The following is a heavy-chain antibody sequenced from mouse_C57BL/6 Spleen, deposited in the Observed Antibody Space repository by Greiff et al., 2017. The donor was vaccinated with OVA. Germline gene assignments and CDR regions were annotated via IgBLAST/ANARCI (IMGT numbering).Heavy chain of an antibody. D-gene: IGHD1-1*01. V-gene: IGHV14-1*01. CDR3: TRYYGSSFDY. Sequence: VQLQQSGAELVRPGASVKLSCTASGFNIKDYYMHWVKQRPEQGLEWIGRIDPEDGDTEYATKFQGKATMTADTSSNTAYLQLSSLTSEDTAVYYCTRYYGSSFDYWGQVTTLTVSS. CDR2: IDPEDGDT. CDR1: GFNIKDYY. J-gene: IGHJ2*01.